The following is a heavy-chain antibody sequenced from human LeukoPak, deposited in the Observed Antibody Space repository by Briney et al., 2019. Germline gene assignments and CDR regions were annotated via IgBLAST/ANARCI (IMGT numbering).Heavy chain of an antibody. D-gene: IGHD1-26*01. J-gene: IGHJ4*02. CDR2: ISYDGSNK. V-gene: IGHV3-30*18. Sequence: GGSLRLSCAASGFTFSSYGMHWVRQAPGKGLEWVAVISYDGSNKYYADSVKGRFTISRDNSKNTLYLQMNSLRAEDTAVYYCAKDPSRYSGTIDYFDYWGQGTLVTVSS. CDR3: AKDPSRYSGTIDYFDY. CDR1: GFTFSSYG.